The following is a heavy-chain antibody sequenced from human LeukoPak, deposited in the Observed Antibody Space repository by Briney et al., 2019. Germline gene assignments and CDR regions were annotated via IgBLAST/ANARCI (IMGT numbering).Heavy chain of an antibody. CDR2: IYYSGST. V-gene: IGHV4-30-4*08. D-gene: IGHD3-3*01. CDR3: ARGVDRSYWYFDL. Sequence: SQTLSLTCTVSGGSISSGDYYWSWICQPPGKGLEWIGYIYYSGSTYYNPSLKSRVTISVDASKNQFSLKLSSVTAADTAVYYCARGVDRSYWYFDLWGRGTLVTVSS. J-gene: IGHJ2*01. CDR1: GGSISSGDYY.